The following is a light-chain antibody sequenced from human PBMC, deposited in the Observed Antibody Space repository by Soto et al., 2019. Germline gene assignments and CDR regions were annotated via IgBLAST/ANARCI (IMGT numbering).Light chain of an antibody. CDR1: SGDVGSYNR. V-gene: IGLV2-18*02. CDR3: CSYRSGNTYV. J-gene: IGLJ1*01. CDR2: EVT. Sequence: SVVTHAPHVSGSPGPCFRNSTNGSSGDVGSYNRVSWYQQPPGTAPKVMIYEVTNRPSGVPDRFSGYKSGNTASLTISGLQAEDEADYYCCSYRSGNTYVFGSGTKVTVL.